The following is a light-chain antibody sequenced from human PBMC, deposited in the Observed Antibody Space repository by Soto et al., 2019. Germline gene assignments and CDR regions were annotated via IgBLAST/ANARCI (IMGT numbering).Light chain of an antibody. CDR3: QQYGTSPLT. Sequence: EIVLTQSPGTLSLSPGERATLSCRPSQSVSRSYLAWYQQKPGQAPRLLIYGTSTRATGIPDRFSGSGSGTDFTLTISRLELEDVAVYYCQQYGTSPLTFGGGTKVEIK. CDR2: GTS. J-gene: IGKJ4*01. CDR1: QSVSRSY. V-gene: IGKV3-20*01.